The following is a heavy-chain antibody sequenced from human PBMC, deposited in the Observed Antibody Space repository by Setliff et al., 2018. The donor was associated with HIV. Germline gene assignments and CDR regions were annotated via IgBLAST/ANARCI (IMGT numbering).Heavy chain of an antibody. CDR2: VYTSGDT. Sequence: KASETLSLTCTVSGDSISRGPYYWSWIRQPAGKGLEWIGRVYTSGDTNYNPSLRSRVTISLDTSKSQFSLKLSSVTAADTAVYYCARQGGYNSPLMVWGQGKLVTVSS. J-gene: IGHJ4*02. CDR1: GDSISRGPYY. CDR3: ARQGGYNSPLMV. D-gene: IGHD3-10*01. V-gene: IGHV4-61*02.